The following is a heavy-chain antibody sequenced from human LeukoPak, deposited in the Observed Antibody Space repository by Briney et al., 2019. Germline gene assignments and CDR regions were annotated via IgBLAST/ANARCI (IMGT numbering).Heavy chain of an antibody. CDR2: IYWDNDK. Sequence: SGPTLVNPTQTLTLTCTFSGFSLSTNAVGVGWIRQPPGKALEWLAVIYWDNDKRYSPSLKNRLTITKDPSKNQVVLTMTNVDPVDTATYYCAHSCGGGNSAYFDYWGQGTLVTVSS. J-gene: IGHJ4*02. CDR1: GFSLSTNAVG. D-gene: IGHD4-23*01. CDR3: AHSCGGGNSAYFDY. V-gene: IGHV2-5*02.